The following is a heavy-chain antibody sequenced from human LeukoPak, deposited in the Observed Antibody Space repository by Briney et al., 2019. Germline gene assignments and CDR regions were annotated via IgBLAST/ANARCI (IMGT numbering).Heavy chain of an antibody. Sequence: KPSQTLSLTCTVSGGSISSGGYYWSWIRQHPGKGLEWIGYVYYDGSTNFNPSVKSRVTMAVDTSKNQFSLQLNSVTAADTAVYYCASSPYYYDSSGYSWFGPWGQGTLVTVSS. D-gene: IGHD3-22*01. CDR1: GGSISSGGYY. CDR3: ASSPYYYDSSGYSWFGP. CDR2: VYYDGST. V-gene: IGHV4-31*03. J-gene: IGHJ5*02.